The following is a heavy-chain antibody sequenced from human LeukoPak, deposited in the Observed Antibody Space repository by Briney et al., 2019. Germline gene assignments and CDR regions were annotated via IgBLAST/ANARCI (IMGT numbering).Heavy chain of an antibody. CDR2: IYPSGGST. V-gene: IGHV1-46*01. Sequence: ASVKVSCKASGYTFTSYYMHWVRQAPGQGLEWMGVIYPSGGSTSYAQKFQGRVTMTRDTSTSTVYMELSSLRSEDTAVYYCATVGLIKPEYYDRSGYYYRRVLSPLDYWGQGTQVTVSS. CDR1: GYTFTSYY. D-gene: IGHD3-22*01. CDR3: ATVGLIKPEYYDRSGYYYRRVLSPLDY. J-gene: IGHJ4*02.